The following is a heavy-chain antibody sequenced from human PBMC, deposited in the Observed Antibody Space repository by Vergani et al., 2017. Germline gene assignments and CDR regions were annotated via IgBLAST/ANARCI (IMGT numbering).Heavy chain of an antibody. J-gene: IGHJ4*02. Sequence: EVQLLESGGGLVQPGGSLRLSCAASGFTFSSYAMSWVRQAPGKGLEWVSAISGSGGSTYDADSVKGRFTISRDNSKNTLYLQMNSLRAEDTAVYYCANLYYSSQWPETGYWGQGTLVTVSS. V-gene: IGHV3-23*01. CDR3: ANLYYSSQWPETGY. CDR2: ISGSGGST. D-gene: IGHD6-19*01. CDR1: GFTFSSYA.